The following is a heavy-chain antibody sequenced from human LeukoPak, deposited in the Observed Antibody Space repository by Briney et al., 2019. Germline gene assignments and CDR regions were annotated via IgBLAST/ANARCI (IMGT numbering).Heavy chain of an antibody. J-gene: IGHJ4*02. CDR3: ARGRQAYYYGSGSYNY. V-gene: IGHV4-34*01. Sequence: PSETLSLTCAVYGGSFSGYYWSWIRPPPGKGLEWIGEINHSGSTNYNPSLKSRVTISVDTSKNQFSLKLSSVTAADTAVYYCARGRQAYYYGSGSYNYWGRGTLVTVSS. D-gene: IGHD3-10*01. CDR2: INHSGST. CDR1: GGSFSGYY.